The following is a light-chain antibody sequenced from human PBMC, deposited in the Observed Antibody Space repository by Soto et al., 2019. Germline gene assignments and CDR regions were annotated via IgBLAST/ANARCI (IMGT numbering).Light chain of an antibody. CDR2: EVS. V-gene: IGLV2-8*01. CDR1: SSDVGDYDY. J-gene: IGLJ1*01. CDR3: TSYAGSNNFCV. Sequence: ALTQPPSASGSPGQSVTISCIGTSSDVGDYDYVSWYQHHPGKAPKLIIYEVSKRPSGVPDRFSGSKSGNTASLTVSGLQAEDEADYYCTSYAGSNNFCVFGTGTKLTVL.